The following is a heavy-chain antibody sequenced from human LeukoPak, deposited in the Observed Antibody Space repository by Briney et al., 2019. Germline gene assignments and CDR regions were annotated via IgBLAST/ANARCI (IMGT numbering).Heavy chain of an antibody. CDR2: MNPNSGNH. Sequence: GASVKVSCKASGYTFTSHDINWVRQAPGQGLEWMGWMNPNSGNHGYAKKFHVRVTITRNTSISTAYMELSSLRSEDTAVYYGARGPAYSNDGAYYYYYMDVWGKGTTVTVSS. CDR3: ARGPAYSNDGAYYYYYMDV. J-gene: IGHJ6*03. V-gene: IGHV1-8*01. CDR1: GYTFTSHD. D-gene: IGHD4-11*01.